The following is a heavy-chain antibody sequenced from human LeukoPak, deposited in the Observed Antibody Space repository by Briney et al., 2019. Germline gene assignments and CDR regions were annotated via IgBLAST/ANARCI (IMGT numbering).Heavy chain of an antibody. J-gene: IGHJ4*02. CDR1: GVSISSYY. CDR3: AKQPKWELRPYFDY. V-gene: IGHV4-4*07. Sequence: NSSETLSLTCTVSGVSISSYYWSWIRQPAGKGLERIGRIYTSGSTNYNPSLKSRVTMSVDTSKNQFSLKLNSVTAADTAVYYCAKQPKWELRPYFDYWGQGTLVTVSS. CDR2: IYTSGST. D-gene: IGHD1-26*01.